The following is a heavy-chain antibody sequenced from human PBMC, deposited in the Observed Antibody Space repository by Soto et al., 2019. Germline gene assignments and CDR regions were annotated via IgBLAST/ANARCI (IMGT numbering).Heavy chain of an antibody. CDR1: GGSISSYY. V-gene: IGHV4-59*01. Sequence: NPSETLSLTCTVSGGSISSYYWSWIRQPPGKGLEWIGYIYYSGSTNYNPSLKSRVTISVDTSKNQFSLKLSSVTAADTAVYYCARAYYYDSSGYYWDHWGQGTLVTVSS. CDR2: IYYSGST. CDR3: ARAYYYDSSGYYWDH. D-gene: IGHD3-22*01. J-gene: IGHJ4*02.